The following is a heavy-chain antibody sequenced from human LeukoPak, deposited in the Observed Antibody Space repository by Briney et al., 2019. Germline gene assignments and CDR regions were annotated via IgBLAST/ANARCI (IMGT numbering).Heavy chain of an antibody. Sequence: SETLSLTCAVYGGSFSGYYWSWIRQPPGKGLEWIGEINHSGGTDYNPSLTSRVTISVDTSKNQFSLKLSSVTAADTAVYFCACSSSSTKGHFDYWGQGTLVTVSS. CDR2: INHSGGT. CDR1: GGSFSGYY. D-gene: IGHD6-6*01. J-gene: IGHJ4*02. V-gene: IGHV4-34*01. CDR3: ACSSSSTKGHFDY.